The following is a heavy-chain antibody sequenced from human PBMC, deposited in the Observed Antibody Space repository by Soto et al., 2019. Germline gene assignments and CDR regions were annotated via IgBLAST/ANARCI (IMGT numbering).Heavy chain of an antibody. CDR3: ARGSYYDFWSGYPAYYGMDV. V-gene: IGHV7-4-1*01. J-gene: IGHJ6*02. CDR2: INTNTGNP. Sequence: ASVKVSCKASGYTFTGYYMHWVRQAPGQGLEWMGWINTNTGNPTYAQGFTGRFVFSLDTSVSTAYLQICSLKAEDTAVYYCARGSYYDFWSGYPAYYGMDVWGQGTTVTVS. D-gene: IGHD3-3*01. CDR1: GYTFTGYY.